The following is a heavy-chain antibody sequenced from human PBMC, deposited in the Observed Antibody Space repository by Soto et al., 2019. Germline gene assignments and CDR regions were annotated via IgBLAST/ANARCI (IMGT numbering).Heavy chain of an antibody. CDR2: IYYSGST. CDR1: GGSVSSCSYY. V-gene: IGHV4-61*01. J-gene: IGHJ5*02. Sequence: QVQLQESGPGLVKPSETLSLTCTVSGGSVSSCSYYWSWIRQPPGKGLEWIGYIYYSGSTNYNPSLNSRVTISVDTSKNQFSLKLSSVTAADTAVYYCARDLGAWGQGTLVTVSS. D-gene: IGHD3-10*01. CDR3: ARDLGA.